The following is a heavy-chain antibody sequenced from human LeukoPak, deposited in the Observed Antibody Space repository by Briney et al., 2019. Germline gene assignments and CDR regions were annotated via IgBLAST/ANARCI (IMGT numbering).Heavy chain of an antibody. CDR2: ISGSGGNT. CDR1: GFTFSSYA. D-gene: IGHD4-23*01. Sequence: GGSLRLSCAASGFTFSSYAMSWVRQAPGKGLDWVSAISGSGGNTYYADSVKGRFTISRDNSKNTLYLQMNSLRAEDTTVYYCAKDQYGGNPQYYFDYWGQGTLVTVSS. J-gene: IGHJ4*02. CDR3: AKDQYGGNPQYYFDY. V-gene: IGHV3-23*01.